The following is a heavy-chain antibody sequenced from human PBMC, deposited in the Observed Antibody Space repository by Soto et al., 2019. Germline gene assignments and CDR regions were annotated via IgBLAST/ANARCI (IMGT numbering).Heavy chain of an antibody. D-gene: IGHD6-19*01. Sequence: LKISCKGSGYSFTSYWISWVRQMPGKGLEWMGRIDPSDSYTNYSPSFQGHVTISADKSISTAYLQWSSLKASGTAMYYCARRSSSGWYFQHWGQGTLVTVSS. CDR3: ARRSSSGWYFQH. CDR1: GYSFTSYW. CDR2: IDPSDSYT. J-gene: IGHJ1*01. V-gene: IGHV5-10-1*01.